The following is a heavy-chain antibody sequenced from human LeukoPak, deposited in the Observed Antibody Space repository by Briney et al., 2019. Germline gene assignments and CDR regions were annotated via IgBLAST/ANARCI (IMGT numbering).Heavy chain of an antibody. D-gene: IGHD4/OR15-4a*01. Sequence: GGSLRLSCVASGFTFSIYTMSWVRQAPGKGLEWVSSITSSSSSIYSADSVKGRLTISRDNAKNSLYLEMSSLRDKDTAVYYCARDLAWGAYWGQGTLVTVSS. CDR1: GFTFSIYT. J-gene: IGHJ4*02. V-gene: IGHV3-21*01. CDR2: ITSSSSSI. CDR3: ARDLAWGAY.